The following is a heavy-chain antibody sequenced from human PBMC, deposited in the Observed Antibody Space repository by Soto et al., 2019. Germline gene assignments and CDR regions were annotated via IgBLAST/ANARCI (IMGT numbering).Heavy chain of an antibody. D-gene: IGHD2-15*01. Sequence: SETLSLTCTVSGGSVSSGSYYWGWIRQPPGKGLEWIGSIYYSGSTYYNPSLKSRVTISVDTSKNQFSLKLSSVTAADTAVYYCARLQVAATLGYYYYGMDVWGQGTTVTVSS. CDR3: ARLQVAATLGYYYYGMDV. J-gene: IGHJ6*02. V-gene: IGHV4-39*01. CDR2: IYYSGST. CDR1: GGSVSSGSYY.